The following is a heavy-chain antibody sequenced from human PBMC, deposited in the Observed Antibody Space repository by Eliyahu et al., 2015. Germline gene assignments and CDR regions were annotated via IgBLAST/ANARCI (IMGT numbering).Heavy chain of an antibody. Sequence: VQLVESGGGLVKPGGSLXLSCXASGFTXXSYSMNWVRQAPGKGLGWVSYISSSSSYIYYADSVKGRFTISRDNAKNSLYLQMNSLRAEDTAVYYCASLYDYGDYRGAFDIWGQGTMVTVSS. D-gene: IGHD4-17*01. J-gene: IGHJ3*02. CDR2: ISSSSSYI. CDR3: ASLYDYGDYRGAFDI. V-gene: IGHV3-21*01. CDR1: GFTXXSYS.